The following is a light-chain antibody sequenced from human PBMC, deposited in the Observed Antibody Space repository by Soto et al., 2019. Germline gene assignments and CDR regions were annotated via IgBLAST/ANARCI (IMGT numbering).Light chain of an antibody. CDR1: QSVSSSF. CDR2: GAS. J-gene: IGKJ1*01. Sequence: EIVLTQSPGTLSLSPGERATLSCRASQSVSSSFLAWYQQKPDQAPRLLIYGASSRATGIPDRFSGSGSGTDFMLTISGLEDEDFAVYYCQQYGSSRTFGKGTKVEIK. CDR3: QQYGSSRT. V-gene: IGKV3-20*01.